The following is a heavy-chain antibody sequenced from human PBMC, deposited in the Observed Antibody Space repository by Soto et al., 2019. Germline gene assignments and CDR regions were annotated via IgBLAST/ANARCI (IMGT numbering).Heavy chain of an antibody. CDR2: IIPIFGTA. J-gene: IGHJ3*02. D-gene: IGHD2-21*02. Sequence: GASVKVSCKASGGTFSSYAISWVRQAPGRGLEWMGGIIPIFGTANYAQKFQGRVTITADESTSTAYMELSSLRSEDTAVYYCARDRGAYCGGDCFGRGDAFDIWGQGTMVTVSS. CDR1: GGTFSSYA. CDR3: ARDRGAYCGGDCFGRGDAFDI. V-gene: IGHV1-69*13.